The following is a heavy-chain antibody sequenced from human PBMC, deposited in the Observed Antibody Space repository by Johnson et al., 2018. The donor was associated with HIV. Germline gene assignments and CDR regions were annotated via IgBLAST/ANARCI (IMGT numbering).Heavy chain of an antibody. CDR2: IWYDGSNK. Sequence: QMLLVESGGGVVQPGRSLRLSCAASGFTFSSYGMHWVRQAPGKGLEWVAVIWYDGSNKYYADSVKGRFTISRDNSKNTLYLQMNSLRAEDTAVYYCAKDRLSRSWFHDAFDIWGQGTMVTVS. J-gene: IGHJ3*02. D-gene: IGHD6-13*01. V-gene: IGHV3-33*06. CDR1: GFTFSSYG. CDR3: AKDRLSRSWFHDAFDI.